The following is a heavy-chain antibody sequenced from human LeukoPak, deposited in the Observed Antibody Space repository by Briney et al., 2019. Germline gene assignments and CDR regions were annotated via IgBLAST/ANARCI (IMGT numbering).Heavy chain of an antibody. J-gene: IGHJ5*02. CDR2: IRGSGET. CDR1: GFSVSYYY. V-gene: IGHV3-66*03. Sequence: GGSLRLSCAVSGFSVSYYYMNWVRPAPGQGLELVSLIRGSGETFYADSVKGRFTISRDDSKNTVYLQMNSLRVEDTAEYFCARDRAATQDWVEFDPWGQGTLVTVSS. CDR3: ARDRAATQDWVEFDP. D-gene: IGHD3/OR15-3a*01.